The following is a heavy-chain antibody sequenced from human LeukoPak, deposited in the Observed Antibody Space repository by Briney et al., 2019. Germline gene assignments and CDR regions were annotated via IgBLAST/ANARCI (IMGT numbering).Heavy chain of an antibody. CDR1: GFSFSGYS. D-gene: IGHD6-19*01. V-gene: IGHV3-48*01. Sequence: GGSLRLSCAASGFSFSGYSMNWVRQAPGKGLEWVSYISSSGTTIYYGDSMKGRFTVSRDNAKNSLSLQMNSLRAEDTAVYYCARDLLPPATVAATGDAFDIWGQGTMVTVSS. J-gene: IGHJ3*02. CDR2: ISSSGTTI. CDR3: ARDLLPPATVAATGDAFDI.